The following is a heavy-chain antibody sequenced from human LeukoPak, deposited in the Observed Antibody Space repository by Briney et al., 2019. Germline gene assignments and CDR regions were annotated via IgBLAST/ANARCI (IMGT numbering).Heavy chain of an antibody. Sequence: GGSLRLSCGASGFTFSTYAMTWVRQAPGKGLEWVSTIGTTAGDTYYADSVKGRFTVSRDNSKNTLYLQMSSLRAEDTAVYYCAKYRLSGRRDYDYWGQGILVTVSS. D-gene: IGHD3-16*02. CDR1: GFTFSTYA. V-gene: IGHV3-23*01. J-gene: IGHJ4*02. CDR2: IGTTAGDT. CDR3: AKYRLSGRRDYDY.